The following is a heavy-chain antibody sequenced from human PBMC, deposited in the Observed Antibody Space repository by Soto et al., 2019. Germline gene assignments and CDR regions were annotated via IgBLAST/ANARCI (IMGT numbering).Heavy chain of an antibody. CDR2: LYSGGDT. D-gene: IGHD3-10*01. CDR3: ARDFGSDATGYYGMDV. Sequence: GGSLRLSCAASGFNVNNNYMSWVRQTPGKGLEWVSLLYSGGDTGYADSVRGRFTISRDNSKNTLYLQMNSLRVDGTAVYFCARDFGSDATGYYGMDVWGQGTTVTVSS. V-gene: IGHV3-66*01. CDR1: GFNVNNNY. J-gene: IGHJ6*02.